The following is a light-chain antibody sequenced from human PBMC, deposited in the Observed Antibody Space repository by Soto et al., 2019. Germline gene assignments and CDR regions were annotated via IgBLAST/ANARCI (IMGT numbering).Light chain of an antibody. CDR2: GDK. J-gene: IGLJ2*01. Sequence: QSVLTQPPSASGTPGQRVTISCSGGGSSIGTNTVNWYRQLPGTAPKLVIFGDKQRPSGVPDRFSGSKSCTSASLAISGLQSEDEDDYYCAAWDGSLNNVLFGGGTKLTVL. V-gene: IGLV1-44*01. CDR1: GSSIGTNT. CDR3: AAWDGSLNNVL.